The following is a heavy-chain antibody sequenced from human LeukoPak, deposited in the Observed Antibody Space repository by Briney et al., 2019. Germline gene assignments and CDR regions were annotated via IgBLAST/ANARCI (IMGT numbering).Heavy chain of an antibody. CDR3: ARGGALAVAGTLLFDY. V-gene: IGHV1-69*13. CDR1: GGTFSSYA. J-gene: IGHJ4*02. Sequence: SVKVSCKASGGTFSSYAISWVRQAPGQGLEWMGWIIPIFGKANYAQKFQGRVTITADESTSTAYMELSSLRSEDTAVYYCARGGALAVAGTLLFDYWGQGTLVTVSS. D-gene: IGHD6-19*01. CDR2: IIPIFGKA.